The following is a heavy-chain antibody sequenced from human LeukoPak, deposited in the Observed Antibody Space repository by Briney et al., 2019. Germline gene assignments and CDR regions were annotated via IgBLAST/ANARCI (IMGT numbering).Heavy chain of an antibody. Sequence: GGSLRLSCAASEFTFSSYAMSWVRQAPGKGLEWVSAISGSGGSTYYADSVKGRFTISRDNSKNTLYLQMNSLRAEDTAVYYCAKDHRYCSSTSCYLFDYWGQGTLVTVSS. CDR3: AKDHRYCSSTSCYLFDY. J-gene: IGHJ4*02. D-gene: IGHD2-2*01. CDR1: EFTFSSYA. CDR2: ISGSGGST. V-gene: IGHV3-23*01.